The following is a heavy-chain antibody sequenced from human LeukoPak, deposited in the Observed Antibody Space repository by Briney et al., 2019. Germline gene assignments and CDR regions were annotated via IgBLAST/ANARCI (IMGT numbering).Heavy chain of an antibody. D-gene: IGHD3-3*01. CDR2: INHSGST. Sequence: PSETLSLTCAVYGGSFSGYYWSWIRQPPGKGLEWIGEINHSGSTNYNPSLKSRVTISVDTSKNQFSLKLSSVTAADTAVYYCARIYDFWSGYPNDAFDIWGQGTMVTVSS. CDR3: ARIYDFWSGYPNDAFDI. CDR1: GGSFSGYY. J-gene: IGHJ3*02. V-gene: IGHV4-34*01.